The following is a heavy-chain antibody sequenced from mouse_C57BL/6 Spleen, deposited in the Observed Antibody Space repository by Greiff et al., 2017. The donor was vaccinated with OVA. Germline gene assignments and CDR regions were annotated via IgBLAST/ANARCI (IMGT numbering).Heavy chain of an antibody. CDR2: ISSGSSTI. CDR3: ERPLNTLVEEGYDMDY. CDR1: GFTFSDYG. Sequence: EVQLVESGGGLVKPGASLKLSCAASGFTFSDYGMHWVRQAPEQGLEWVAYISSGSSTIYYADTVKGRFTLSRDNATNTLFLQLTSLRSKDTAMYYCERPLNTLVEEGYDMDYWGQGTSVTVSS. J-gene: IGHJ4*01. D-gene: IGHD1-1*01. V-gene: IGHV5-17*01.